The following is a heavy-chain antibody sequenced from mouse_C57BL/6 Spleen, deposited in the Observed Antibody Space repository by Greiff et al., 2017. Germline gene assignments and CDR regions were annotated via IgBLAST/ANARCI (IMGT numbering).Heavy chain of an antibody. CDR2: ISSGGSYT. V-gene: IGHV5-6*02. CDR1: GFTFSSYG. CDR3: ARYPTITAVVARYFDV. D-gene: IGHD1-1*01. J-gene: IGHJ1*03. Sequence: EVKVEESGGDLVKPGGSLKLSCAASGFTFSSYGMSWVRQTPDKRLEWVATISSGGSYTYYPDSVKGRFTISRDNAKNTLYLQMSSLQSEDTAMYYCARYPTITAVVARYFDVWGTGTTVTVSS.